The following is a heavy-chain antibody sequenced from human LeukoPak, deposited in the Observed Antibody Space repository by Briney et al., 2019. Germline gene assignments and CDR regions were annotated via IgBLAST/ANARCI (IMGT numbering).Heavy chain of an antibody. CDR2: IYYSGST. V-gene: IGHV4-31*03. J-gene: IGHJ4*02. CDR1: GGSISSGGYY. CDR3: ARVWVAATWFDY. Sequence: SQTLSLTCTVSGGSISSGGYYWRWIRQHPGKGLEWIGYIYYSGSTYYNPSLKSRVTISVDTSKNQFSLKLSSVTAADTAVYYCARVWVAATWFDYWGQGTLVTVSS. D-gene: IGHD2-15*01.